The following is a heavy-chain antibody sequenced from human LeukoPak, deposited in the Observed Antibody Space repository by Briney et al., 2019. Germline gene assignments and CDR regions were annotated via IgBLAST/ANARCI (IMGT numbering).Heavy chain of an antibody. J-gene: IGHJ4*02. Sequence: ASVKVSCKASGHTFTNDEIHWVRQATGQGLEWMGWMNPSSGNTGYAQKFQGRLTMTRNTSISTAYMDLSSLRFDDPAVYYCARRICTLGACRFDDWGQGTRVSVSP. CDR1: GHTFTNDE. V-gene: IGHV1-8*01. CDR3: ARRICTLGACRFDD. CDR2: MNPSSGNT. D-gene: IGHD2-8*01.